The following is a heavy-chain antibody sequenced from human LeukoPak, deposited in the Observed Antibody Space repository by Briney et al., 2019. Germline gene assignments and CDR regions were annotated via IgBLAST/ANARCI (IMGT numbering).Heavy chain of an antibody. CDR2: ISSSSSTI. V-gene: IGHV3-48*01. D-gene: IGHD3-10*01. Sequence: PGGSLRLSCAASGFTFSSYSMNWVRQAPGKGLEWGSYISSSSSTIYYADSVKGRFTISRDNAKNSLYLQMNSLRAEDTAVYYCARDSLRGSGSYWAFDYWGQGTLVTVSS. CDR3: ARDSLRGSGSYWAFDY. J-gene: IGHJ4*02. CDR1: GFTFSSYS.